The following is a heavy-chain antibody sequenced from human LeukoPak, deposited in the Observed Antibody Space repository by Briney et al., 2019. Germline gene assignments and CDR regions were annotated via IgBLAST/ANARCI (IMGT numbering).Heavy chain of an antibody. D-gene: IGHD3-10*01. J-gene: IGHJ4*02. CDR2: ISGSGGST. V-gene: IGHV3-23*01. Sequence: PGGSLRLSCAASGFTFSSYGMHWVRQAPGKGLEWVSAISGSGGSTYYADSVKGRFTISRDNSKNTLYLQMNSLRAEDTAVYYCAKDITMVRGVLDYWGQGTLVTVSS. CDR3: AKDITMVRGVLDY. CDR1: GFTFSSYG.